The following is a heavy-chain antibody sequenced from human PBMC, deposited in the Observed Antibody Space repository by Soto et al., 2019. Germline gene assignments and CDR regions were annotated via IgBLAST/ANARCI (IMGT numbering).Heavy chain of an antibody. Sequence: ETLSLTCTVSGGSISSYYWSWIRQPPGKGLEWIGYIYYSGSTNYNPSLKSRVTISIDTSKNQFSLKLSSVTAADTAVYYCATHPEGWHSDGPFNWFDPWGQGTLVTVSS. CDR3: ATHPEGWHSDGPFNWFDP. CDR1: GGSISSYY. CDR2: IYYSGST. J-gene: IGHJ5*02. D-gene: IGHD5-18*01. V-gene: IGHV4-59*08.